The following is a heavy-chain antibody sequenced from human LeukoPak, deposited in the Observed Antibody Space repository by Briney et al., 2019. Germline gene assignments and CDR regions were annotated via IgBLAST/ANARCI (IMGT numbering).Heavy chain of an antibody. CDR1: GFTFDDYA. J-gene: IGHJ6*02. CDR2: ISWNSGSI. V-gene: IGHV3-9*01. CDR3: AKGAERGSRHYYDSSDPDPGYYYGMDV. Sequence: GGSLRLSCAASGFTFDDYAMHWVRQAPGKGLEWVSGISWNSGSIVYADSVKGRFTISRDNAKNSLYLQMNSLGAEDTALYYCAKGAERGSRHYYDSSDPDPGYYYGMDVWGQGTTVTVSS. D-gene: IGHD3-22*01.